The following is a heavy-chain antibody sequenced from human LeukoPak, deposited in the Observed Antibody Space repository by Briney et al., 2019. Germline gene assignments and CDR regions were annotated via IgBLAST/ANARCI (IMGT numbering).Heavy chain of an antibody. Sequence: SETLSLTCTVSGGSMSPYHWGWIRQPPGRGLEWTGYIYYSGSTNYNPSLNSRVTISVDTSKNQFSLRLSSVTAADTAIYYCARAVSGRFDYWGQGTLVTVSS. J-gene: IGHJ4*02. CDR1: GGSMSPYH. CDR3: ARAVSGRFDY. D-gene: IGHD6-19*01. V-gene: IGHV4-59*08. CDR2: IYYSGST.